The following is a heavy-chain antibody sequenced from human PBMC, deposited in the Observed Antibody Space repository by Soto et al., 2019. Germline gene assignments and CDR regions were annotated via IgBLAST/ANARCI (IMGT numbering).Heavy chain of an antibody. Sequence: GASVKVSCKASGYTFTSYDINWVRQATGQGLERKGWMNPNSGNTGYAQKFQGRVTMTRNTSLSTAYMELSSLRSEDTAVYYCARNYDFWSGPYYMDVWGKGTTVTVSS. V-gene: IGHV1-8*01. D-gene: IGHD3-3*01. CDR3: ARNYDFWSGPYYMDV. CDR1: GYTFTSYD. CDR2: MNPNSGNT. J-gene: IGHJ6*03.